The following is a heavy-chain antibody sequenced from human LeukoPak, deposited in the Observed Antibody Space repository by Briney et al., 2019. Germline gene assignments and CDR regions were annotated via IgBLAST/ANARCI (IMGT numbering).Heavy chain of an antibody. V-gene: IGHV1-18*01. D-gene: IGHD5-12*01. Sequence: ASVKVSCKASGYTFTSYGINWVRQAPGPELECMGWIGAYNGNTNYAQKLQGRVTMTTDTSTSTAYMELRSLRSDDTAVYYCARDDALVATGSFDYWGQGTLVTVSS. J-gene: IGHJ4*02. CDR2: IGAYNGNT. CDR1: GYTFTSYG. CDR3: ARDDALVATGSFDY.